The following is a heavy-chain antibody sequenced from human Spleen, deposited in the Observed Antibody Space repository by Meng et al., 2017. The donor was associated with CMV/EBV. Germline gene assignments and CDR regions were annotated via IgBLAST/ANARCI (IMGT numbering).Heavy chain of an antibody. J-gene: IGHJ4*02. CDR3: ARDGPGGGSYCLY. V-gene: IGHV1-69*01. Sequence: CKASGDTFGTYAITWVRQAPGQGLEFMGVIIPLLGSATYVQKFKDRVTITADESTSTSYMELSSLRSEDTAVYYCARDGPGGGSYCLYWGQGTLVTVSS. D-gene: IGHD2-15*01. CDR2: IIPLLGSA. CDR1: GDTFGTYA.